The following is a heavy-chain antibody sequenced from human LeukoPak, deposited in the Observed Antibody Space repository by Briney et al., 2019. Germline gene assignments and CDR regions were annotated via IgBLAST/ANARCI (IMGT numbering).Heavy chain of an antibody. V-gene: IGHV3-30*18. D-gene: IGHD5-18*01. J-gene: IGHJ4*02. CDR1: GFTFSSYG. CDR3: AKTKGYSYGYYFDY. Sequence: PGRSLRLSCAASGFTFSSYGMHWVRQAPGKGLEWVAVMSYDGFNKYYADSVKGRFTISRDNSKNPLDLEMNSLRAEETAVYYCAKTKGYSYGYYFDYWGQGTLVTASS. CDR2: MSYDGFNK.